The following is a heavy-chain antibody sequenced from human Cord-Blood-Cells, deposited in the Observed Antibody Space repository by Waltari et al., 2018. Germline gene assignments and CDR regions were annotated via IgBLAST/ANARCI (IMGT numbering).Heavy chain of an antibody. CDR2: INHSSST. Sequence: QVQLQQWGAGPVKPSETLSLTCAVYGGSFSGYYWSAIRHHPWTGLEWIGEINHSSSTNYIPPRKSRVTTAVDTSKNQFSLKLSSVTAADTAVYYCARGHPYSCSWYYYYYMDVWGKGATVTVSS. J-gene: IGHJ6*03. CDR1: GGSFSGYY. CDR3: ARGHPYSCSWYYYYYMDV. V-gene: IGHV4-34*01. D-gene: IGHD6-13*01.